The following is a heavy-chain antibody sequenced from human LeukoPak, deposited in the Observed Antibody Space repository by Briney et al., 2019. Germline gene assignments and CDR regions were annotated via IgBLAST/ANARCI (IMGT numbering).Heavy chain of an antibody. J-gene: IGHJ4*02. D-gene: IGHD3-3*01. Sequence: PSETLSLTCAVYGGSFSGYYWSWIRQPPGKGLEWIGEINHSGSTNYNPSLKSRVTISVDTSKNQFSLKLSSVTAADTAVYYCARAPSITIFGVVISSYYFDYWGQGTLVTVSS. V-gene: IGHV4-34*01. CDR3: ARAPSITIFGVVISSYYFDY. CDR2: INHSGST. CDR1: GGSFSGYY.